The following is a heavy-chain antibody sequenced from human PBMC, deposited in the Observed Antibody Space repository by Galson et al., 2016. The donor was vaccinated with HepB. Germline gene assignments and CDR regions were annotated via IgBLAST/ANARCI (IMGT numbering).Heavy chain of an antibody. Sequence: SLRLSCAASGFTFSSYAMNWVRQAPGKGLEWISYIYISGGGINYSDSVKGCFTISRDNAKNSLYLQMNSLRDEDTAVYYCVTDFWPTEVGWGQGTTVIVSS. CDR3: VTDFWPTEVG. V-gene: IGHV3-48*02. D-gene: IGHD3-3*01. J-gene: IGHJ6*02. CDR2: IYISGGGI. CDR1: GFTFSSYA.